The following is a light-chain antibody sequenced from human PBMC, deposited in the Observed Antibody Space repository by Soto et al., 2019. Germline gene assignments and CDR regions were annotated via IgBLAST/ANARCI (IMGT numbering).Light chain of an antibody. CDR1: NSNIGGDT. Sequence: QPVLTQPPSASETPGQRVTISCSGGNSNIGGDTVNWYQKLPGTAPKLLIYNNDQRPSGVPDRFSGSKSGTSASLAISGLQSEDDAHYYCATWDDSLNAVVFGGGTKLTVL. CDR3: ATWDDSLNAVV. J-gene: IGLJ2*01. CDR2: NND. V-gene: IGLV1-44*01.